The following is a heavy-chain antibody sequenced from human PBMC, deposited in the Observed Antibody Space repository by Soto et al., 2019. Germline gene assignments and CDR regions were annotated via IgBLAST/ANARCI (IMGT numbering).Heavy chain of an antibody. CDR3: AREGGVTYYDFWSGYYNPYYFDY. CDR1: GYTFTSYA. J-gene: IGHJ4*02. V-gene: IGHV1-3*01. Sequence: ASVKVSCKASGYTFTSYAMHWVRQAPGQRLEWMGWINAGNGNTKYSQKFQGRVTITRDTSASTAYMELSSLRSEDTAVYYCAREGGVTYYDFWSGYYNPYYFDYWGQGTLVTVSS. D-gene: IGHD3-3*01. CDR2: INAGNGNT.